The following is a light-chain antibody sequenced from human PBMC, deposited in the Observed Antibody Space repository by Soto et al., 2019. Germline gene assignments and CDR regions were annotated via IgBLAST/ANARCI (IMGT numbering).Light chain of an antibody. J-gene: IGKJ2*01. CDR3: QQYGSSFRGYT. V-gene: IGKV3-20*01. CDR1: QSVSSSY. CDR2: GAS. Sequence: EIVLTQSPGTLSLSPGERATLSCRASQSVSSSYLAWYQQKPGQAPRLLIYGASSRATGIPDRFSGSGSGTDFTLTISRLEPEDSAVYYCQQYGSSFRGYTFGQGTKLEIK.